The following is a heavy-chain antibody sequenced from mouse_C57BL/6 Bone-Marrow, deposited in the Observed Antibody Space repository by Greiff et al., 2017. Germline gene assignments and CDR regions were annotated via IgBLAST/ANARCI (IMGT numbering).Heavy chain of an antibody. CDR2: IWSGGST. J-gene: IGHJ3*01. Sequence: VKLMESGPGLVQPSQSLSITCTVSGFSLTSYGVHWVRQSPGKGLEWLGVIWSGGSTDYNAAFISRLSISKDNSKSQVFFKMNSLQADDTAIYYWTRNGGSGRGFAYWGQGTLVTVSA. V-gene: IGHV2-2*01. CDR3: TRNGGSGRGFAY. D-gene: IGHD4-1*01. CDR1: GFSLTSYG.